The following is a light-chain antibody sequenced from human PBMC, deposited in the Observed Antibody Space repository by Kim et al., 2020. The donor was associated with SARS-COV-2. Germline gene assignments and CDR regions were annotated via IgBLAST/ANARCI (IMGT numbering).Light chain of an antibody. V-gene: IGKV1-9*01. Sequence: SASVGDRGTSTSRASQGISSYVAWYQQKPGKAPKLLIYAASTLQSGVLSRFSGSGSGTDFTLTISSLQPEDFATYYCQQLNSYPYTFGQGTKLEI. CDR2: AAS. CDR3: QQLNSYPYT. CDR1: QGISSY. J-gene: IGKJ2*01.